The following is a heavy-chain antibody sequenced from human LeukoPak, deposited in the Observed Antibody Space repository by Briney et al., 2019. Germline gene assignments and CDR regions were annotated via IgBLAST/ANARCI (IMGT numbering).Heavy chain of an antibody. Sequence: SQTLSLTCTASGCTISNCSYNWVWNRQPNGLTLDSIIRIYTSGNSNYNPSLKIPISISVDTTKNQFSLTLSSVTVGETAVYYCSEVGDTADYHDMDVWGQGTTVTVSS. D-gene: IGHD3-16*01. V-gene: IGHV4-61*02. CDR3: SEVGDTADYHDMDV. J-gene: IGHJ6*02. CDR1: GCTISNCSYN. CDR2: IYTSGNS.